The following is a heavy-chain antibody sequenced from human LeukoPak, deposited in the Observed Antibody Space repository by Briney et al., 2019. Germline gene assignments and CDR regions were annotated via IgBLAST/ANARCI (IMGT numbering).Heavy chain of an antibody. V-gene: IGHV1-69*01. Sequence: SVKVSCKASGGTFSSYAISWVRQAPEQGLEWMGGIIPIFGTANYAQKFQGRVTITADESTSTAYMELSSLRSEDTAVYYCARARDIVVVPAAIDYHYGMDVWGQGTTVTVSS. CDR3: ARARDIVVVPAAIDYHYGMDV. J-gene: IGHJ6*02. CDR1: GGTFSSYA. CDR2: IIPIFGTA. D-gene: IGHD2-2*01.